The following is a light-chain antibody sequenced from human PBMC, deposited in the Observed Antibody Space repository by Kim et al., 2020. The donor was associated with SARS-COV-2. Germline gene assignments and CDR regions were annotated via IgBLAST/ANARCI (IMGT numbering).Light chain of an antibody. CDR3: QQYITALFT. CDR2: KTS. Sequence: AAEGDRVTSTCRARQRILGGVAWDKQKPGKAPKLLIYKTSSLESGVPPRCSGSGSGTEFTHTISSLQPDDFATYYCQQYITALFTFGPGTKVDIK. CDR1: QRILGG. V-gene: IGKV1-5*03. J-gene: IGKJ3*01.